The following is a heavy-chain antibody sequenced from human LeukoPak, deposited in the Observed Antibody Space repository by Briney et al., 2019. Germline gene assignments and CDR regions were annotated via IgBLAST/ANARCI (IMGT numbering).Heavy chain of an antibody. CDR1: GGSISSSSYY. CDR3: ARRGYHILSGYYPDV. D-gene: IGHD3-9*01. Sequence: SETLSLTCTVSGGSISSSSYYWGWIRQPPGKGLEWIGSIYYSGSTYYNPSLKSRVTISVDTSKNQLSLKLSSVTAADTAVYYCARRGYHILSGYYPDVRGKGTTVTVSS. V-gene: IGHV4-39*01. CDR2: IYYSGST. J-gene: IGHJ6*04.